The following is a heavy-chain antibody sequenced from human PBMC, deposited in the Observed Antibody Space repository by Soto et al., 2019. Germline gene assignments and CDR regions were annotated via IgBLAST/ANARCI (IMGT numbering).Heavy chain of an antibody. J-gene: IGHJ5*02. CDR2: IYYSGST. V-gene: IGHV4-59*01. CDR1: GGSISSYY. CDR3: ARYEWFGELLPNWFDP. Sequence: SETLSLTCTVSGGSISSYYWSWIRQPPGKGLEWIGYIYYSGSTNYNPSLKSRVTISVDTSKNQFSLKLSSVTAADTAVYYCARYEWFGELLPNWFDPWGQGTLVTVSS. D-gene: IGHD3-10*01.